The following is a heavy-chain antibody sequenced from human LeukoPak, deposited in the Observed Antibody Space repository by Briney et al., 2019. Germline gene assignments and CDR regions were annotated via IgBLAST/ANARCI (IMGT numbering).Heavy chain of an antibody. CDR3: ARDRDGVNTFDY. Sequence: SQTLSLTCTVSGGSISSGGYYWSWIRQHPGQGLEWIGYIYYSGSTYYNPSLKSRVTISVDTSKNQFSLKLSSVTAAGTAVYYCARDRDGVNTFDYWGQGTLVTVSS. V-gene: IGHV4-31*03. D-gene: IGHD5-24*01. CDR1: GGSISSGGYY. J-gene: IGHJ4*02. CDR2: IYYSGST.